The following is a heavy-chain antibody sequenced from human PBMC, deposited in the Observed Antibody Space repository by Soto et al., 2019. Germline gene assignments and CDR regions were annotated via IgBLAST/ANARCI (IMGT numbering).Heavy chain of an antibody. CDR3: GRDEVRNGVGV. CDR1: GFTFTSFW. J-gene: IGHJ6*02. V-gene: IGHV3-7*01. CDR2: IKADGSEK. Sequence: PGESLKISCVASGFTFTSFWISWVRQAPGKGLEWVANIKADGSEKRYVDSVKGRFTISRDNANNLVYLQMNSLRAEDTALYFCGRDEVRNGVGVWGQGTTVTVYS.